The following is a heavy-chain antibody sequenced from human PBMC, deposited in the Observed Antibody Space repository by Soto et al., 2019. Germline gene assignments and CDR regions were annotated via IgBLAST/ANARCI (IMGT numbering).Heavy chain of an antibody. CDR3: ARESEDLTSNFDY. J-gene: IGHJ4*02. CDR1: GSPFTRYR. CDR2: ISSTTNYI. Sequence: GSLRLSCAASGSPFTRYRMNWVRQAPGKGLEWVSSISSTTNYIYYGDSMKGRFTISRDNAKNSLYLEMNSLRAEDAAVYYCARESEDLTSNFDYWGQGTLVTVSS. V-gene: IGHV3-21*06.